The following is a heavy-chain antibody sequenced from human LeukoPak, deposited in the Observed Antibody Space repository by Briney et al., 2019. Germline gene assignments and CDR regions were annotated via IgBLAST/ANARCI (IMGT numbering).Heavy chain of an antibody. Sequence: GGSLRLSCSASEFTFSSYAMHWVRQAPGKGLEYVSGISSNGDITYYADSVKGRFTISRDNSKNTLSFQMSSQKTEDSAVYYCVKGGRVGISQQLIPAVFDYWGQGTLVTVSS. CDR3: VKGGRVGISQQLIPAVFDY. V-gene: IGHV3-64D*06. D-gene: IGHD6-13*01. J-gene: IGHJ4*02. CDR1: EFTFSSYA. CDR2: ISSNGDIT.